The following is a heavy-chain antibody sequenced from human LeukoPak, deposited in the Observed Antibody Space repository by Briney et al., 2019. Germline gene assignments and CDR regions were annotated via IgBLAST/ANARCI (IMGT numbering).Heavy chain of an antibody. CDR3: ARVKYYYDSSGYYGVFDY. Sequence: GASVKVSCKASGYTFTGYYMHWVRQAPGQGLEWMGRTNPNSGGTNYAQKFQGRVTMTRDTSISTAYMELSRLRSDDTAVYYCARVKYYYDSSGYYGVFDYWGQGTLVTVSS. CDR2: TNPNSGGT. V-gene: IGHV1-2*06. J-gene: IGHJ4*02. CDR1: GYTFTGYY. D-gene: IGHD3-22*01.